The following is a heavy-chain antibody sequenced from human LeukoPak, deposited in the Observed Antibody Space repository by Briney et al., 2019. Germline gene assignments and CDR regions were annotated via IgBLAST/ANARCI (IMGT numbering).Heavy chain of an antibody. CDR2: LFYSGSP. Sequence: SETLSLTCSVSGVSISSYYWTWIRPPPGKGLEWIGYLFYSGSPNYNASLTSRVTISVDTSKNQFSLKLTSVTAADTAVYYCARVGGGSGYYLDHWGQGTLVTVSS. CDR1: GVSISSYY. V-gene: IGHV4-59*01. J-gene: IGHJ4*02. CDR3: ARVGGGSGYYLDH. D-gene: IGHD3-22*01.